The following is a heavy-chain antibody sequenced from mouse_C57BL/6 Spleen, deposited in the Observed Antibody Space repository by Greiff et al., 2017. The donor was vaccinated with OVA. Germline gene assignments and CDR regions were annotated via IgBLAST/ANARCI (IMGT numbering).Heavy chain of an antibody. CDR1: GFNIKDYY. CDR2: IDPEDGET. D-gene: IGHD1-1*01. J-gene: IGHJ1*03. CDR3: ARDYGSSYLNWYFDV. Sequence: EVQRVESGAELVKPGASVKLSCTASGFNIKDYYMHWVKQRTEQGLEWIGRIDPEDGETKYAPKFQGKATITADTSSNTAYLQLSSLTSEDTAVYYCARDYGSSYLNWYFDVWGTGTTVTVSS. V-gene: IGHV14-2*01.